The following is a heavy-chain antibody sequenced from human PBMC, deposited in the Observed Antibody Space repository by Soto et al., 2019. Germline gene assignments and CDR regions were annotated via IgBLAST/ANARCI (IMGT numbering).Heavy chain of an antibody. Sequence: SETLSLTCTVSGGSISSYYWSWIRQPPGKGLEWIGYIYYSGSTNYNPSLKSRVTISVDTSKNQFSLKLSSVTAADTAVYYCARVEYRDWNWFDPWGQGTLVTVSS. CDR3: ARVEYRDWNWFDP. D-gene: IGHD6-6*01. CDR2: IYYSGST. CDR1: GGSISSYY. J-gene: IGHJ5*02. V-gene: IGHV4-59*01.